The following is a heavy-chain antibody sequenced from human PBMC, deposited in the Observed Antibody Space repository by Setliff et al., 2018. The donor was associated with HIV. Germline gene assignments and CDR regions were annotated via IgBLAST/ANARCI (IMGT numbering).Heavy chain of an antibody. J-gene: IGHJ3*01. Sequence: SETLSLTCSVPGASTHSKNFYWTWLRQPAGKGLEWIGRVYATGSADYTSSLESRVTISLDTSRNRFFLKLKSVTAADTAVYFCAREETYSLWSGHYLHEAFDVWGQGTVVTVSS. D-gene: IGHD3-3*01. CDR2: VYATGSA. CDR3: AREETYSLWSGHYLHEAFDV. CDR1: GASTHSKNFY. V-gene: IGHV4-61*02.